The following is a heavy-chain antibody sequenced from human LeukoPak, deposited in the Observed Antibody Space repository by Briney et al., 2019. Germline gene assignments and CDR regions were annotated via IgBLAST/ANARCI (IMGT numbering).Heavy chain of an antibody. D-gene: IGHD6-19*01. CDR1: GYTFTGYY. Sequence: GASVKVSCKASGYTFTGYYMHWARQAPGQGLEWMGWINPNSGGTNYAQKFQGRVTMTRDTSISTAYMELSRLRSDDTAVYYCARDPLQYSSGWYYVSAGSGFDPWGQGTLVTVSS. J-gene: IGHJ5*02. CDR3: ARDPLQYSSGWYYVSAGSGFDP. V-gene: IGHV1-2*02. CDR2: INPNSGGT.